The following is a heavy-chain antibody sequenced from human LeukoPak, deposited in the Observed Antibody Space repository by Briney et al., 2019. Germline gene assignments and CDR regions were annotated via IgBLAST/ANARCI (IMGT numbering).Heavy chain of an antibody. D-gene: IGHD3-22*01. V-gene: IGHV1-46*01. J-gene: IGHJ4*02. CDR3: ARELNYDSSGYYFDY. Sequence: GASVKVSCKASGYTFTSYYMHWVRQAPGQGLEWMGIINPSGGSTSYAQKFQGRVTMTRDTSISTAYMELSRLRSDDTAVYYCARELNYDSSGYYFDYWGQGTLVTVSS. CDR2: INPSGGST. CDR1: GYTFTSYY.